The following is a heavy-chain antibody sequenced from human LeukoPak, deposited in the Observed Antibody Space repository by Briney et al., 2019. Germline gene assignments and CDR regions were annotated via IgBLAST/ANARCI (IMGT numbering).Heavy chain of an antibody. D-gene: IGHD5-18*01. CDR3: ARGGRGQTYGYPDY. CDR1: GGSFSGYD. CDR2: INHSGST. V-gene: IGHV4-34*01. J-gene: IGHJ4*02. Sequence: SETLSLTCAVYGGSFSGYDWSWIRQPPGKGLEWIGEINHSGSTNYNPSLKSRVTISADPSKNQFSLKLSSVTAADTAVYYCARGGRGQTYGYPDYWGRGNLVTVSS.